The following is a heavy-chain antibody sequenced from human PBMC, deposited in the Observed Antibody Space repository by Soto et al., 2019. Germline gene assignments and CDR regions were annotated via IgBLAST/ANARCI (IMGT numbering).Heavy chain of an antibody. Sequence: GGSLRLSCAASGFTFSNYAMHWVRQAPGKGLEWMAFISYDGSNKYYTDSLEGRFTISRDNSKNTLYLQINSLRAEDTAVYYCATMVAAYDPFDNWGQGTLVTVSS. J-gene: IGHJ4*02. CDR1: GFTFSNYA. CDR2: ISYDGSNK. D-gene: IGHD2-15*01. CDR3: ATMVAAYDPFDN. V-gene: IGHV3-30*03.